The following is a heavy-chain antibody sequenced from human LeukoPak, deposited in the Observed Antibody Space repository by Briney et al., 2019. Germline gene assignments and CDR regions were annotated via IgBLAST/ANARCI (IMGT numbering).Heavy chain of an antibody. D-gene: IGHD4-23*01. J-gene: IGHJ4*02. CDR3: ARDGGRWFPLDY. CDR1: GFTFSSYS. V-gene: IGHV3-21*01. CDR2: ISSSSSYI. Sequence: PGGSLRLSCAASGFTFSSYSMNWVRQAPGKGLEWVSSISSSSSYIYYADSVKGRFTISRDNAKNSLYLQMNSLRAEDTAVYYCARDGGRWFPLDYWGQGTLVTVSS.